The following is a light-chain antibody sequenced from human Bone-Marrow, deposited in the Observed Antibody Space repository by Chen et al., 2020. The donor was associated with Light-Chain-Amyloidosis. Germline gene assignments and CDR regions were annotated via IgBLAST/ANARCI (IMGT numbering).Light chain of an antibody. CDR1: TSNIGTYS. CDR2: GDN. Sequence: QSVLTQPPSTSGTPGQRVTISCSGSTSNIGTYSVNWYRQVPGTAPRLIIQGDNQRPSGVPDRFSGSTSGTSASLAIGWLQSEDEADYYCAAWDDSLNGVVFGGGTKLTVL. V-gene: IGLV1-44*01. CDR3: AAWDDSLNGVV. J-gene: IGLJ2*01.